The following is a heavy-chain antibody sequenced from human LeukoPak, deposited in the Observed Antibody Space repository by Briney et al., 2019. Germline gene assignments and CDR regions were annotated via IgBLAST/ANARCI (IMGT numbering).Heavy chain of an antibody. CDR3: ARDQGGGSYRHAFDV. D-gene: IGHD1-26*01. Sequence: SETLSLTCSVSGGSVDNSDYYWSWLRQPPGKELEWIGHTYHSGSTIYNPSLKSRVTISVDMSKNQFSLRLTSGTAADTAVYYCARDQGGGSYRHAFDVWGQGKMVTVSS. CDR2: TYHSGST. J-gene: IGHJ3*01. V-gene: IGHV4-61*08. CDR1: GGSVDNSDYY.